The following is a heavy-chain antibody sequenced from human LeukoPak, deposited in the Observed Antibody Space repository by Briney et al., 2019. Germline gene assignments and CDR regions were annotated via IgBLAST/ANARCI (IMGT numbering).Heavy chain of an antibody. V-gene: IGHV1-18*01. CDR1: GGTFSSYA. CDR3: ARDEQLLPKWFDR. D-gene: IGHD6-13*01. J-gene: IGHJ5*02. CDR2: ISGYNGNT. Sequence: ASVKVSCKASGGTFSSYAISWVRQAPGQGLEWMGWISGYNGNTDYAQKFQGRVTMTTDTSTSTAYMELRSLRSDDTAVYYCARDEQLLPKWFDRWGQGTLVTVSS.